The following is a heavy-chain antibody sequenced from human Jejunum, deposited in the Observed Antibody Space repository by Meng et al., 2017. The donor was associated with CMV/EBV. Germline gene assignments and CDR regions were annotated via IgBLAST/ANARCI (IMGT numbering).Heavy chain of an antibody. Sequence: QLQESGPGLVEPSETRSLTCTVSDDSISSYYWSWIRPPAGKGLEWIGRIHSSGATNYNPSLKSRVSMSVDMAKKQFSLNLNSVTAADTAVYYCAKEMSRTGFFDYWGQGTLVTVSS. CDR3: AKEMSRTGFFDY. D-gene: IGHD5-24*01. J-gene: IGHJ4*02. CDR1: DDSISSYY. CDR2: IHSSGAT. V-gene: IGHV4-4*07.